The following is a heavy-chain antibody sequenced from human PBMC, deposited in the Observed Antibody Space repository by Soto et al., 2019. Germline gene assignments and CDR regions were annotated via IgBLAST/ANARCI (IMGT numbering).Heavy chain of an antibody. J-gene: IGHJ4*02. D-gene: IGHD3-3*01. CDR1: GGSISSSSYY. Sequence: SETLSLTCTVSGGSISSSSYYWGWIRQPPGKGLEWIGSIYYSGSTYYNPSLKSRVTISVDTSKNQFSLKLSSVTAADTAVYYCARHFDFWSGYFIDYWGQGTLVTVSS. CDR3: ARHFDFWSGYFIDY. V-gene: IGHV4-39*01. CDR2: IYYSGST.